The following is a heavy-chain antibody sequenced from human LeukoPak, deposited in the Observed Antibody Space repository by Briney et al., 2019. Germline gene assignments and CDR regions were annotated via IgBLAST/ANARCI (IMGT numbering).Heavy chain of an antibody. Sequence: GASVKVSCKAPGYTFTGYYMHWVRQAPGQGLEWMGWINPNSGGTNYAQKFQGRVTMTRDTSISTAYMELSRLRSDDTAVYYCARGTYYDFWIGCCWGQGTLVTVSS. CDR2: INPNSGGT. CDR3: ARGTYYDFWIGCC. J-gene: IGHJ4*02. D-gene: IGHD3-3*01. V-gene: IGHV1-2*02. CDR1: GYTFTGYY.